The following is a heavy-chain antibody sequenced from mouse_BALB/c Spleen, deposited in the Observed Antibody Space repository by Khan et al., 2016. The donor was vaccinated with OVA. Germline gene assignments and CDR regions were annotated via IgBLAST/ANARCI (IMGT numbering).Heavy chain of an antibody. J-gene: IGHJ1*01. Sequence: EVELVESGGGLVQPGGSRKLSCAASGFTFSSFGMHWDRQAPKKGLEWVAYISSGSSTIYYVDTVKGRFTISRDNPKNTLFLQMTSLRSEDTAMYYCARSGGNFHWYCDVWGAGTSVTVSS. CDR3: ARSGGNFHWYCDV. D-gene: IGHD2-1*01. CDR2: ISSGSSTI. V-gene: IGHV5-17*02. CDR1: GFTFSSFG.